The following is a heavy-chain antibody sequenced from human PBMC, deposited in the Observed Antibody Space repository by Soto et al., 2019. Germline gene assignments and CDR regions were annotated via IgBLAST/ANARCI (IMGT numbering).Heavy chain of an antibody. CDR3: AKSSGGSDAFDI. J-gene: IGHJ3*02. CDR1: GFTISTYW. D-gene: IGHD3-16*01. CDR2: ISGSGGST. Sequence: GGSLRLSCAVSGFTISTYWMLWVRQAPGKGLEWVSAISGSGGSTYYADSVKGRFTISRDNSKNTLYLQMNSLRAEDTAVYYCAKSSGGSDAFDIWGQGTMVTVSS. V-gene: IGHV3-23*01.